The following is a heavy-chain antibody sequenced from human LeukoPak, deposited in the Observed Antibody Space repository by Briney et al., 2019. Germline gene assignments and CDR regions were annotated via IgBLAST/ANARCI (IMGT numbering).Heavy chain of an antibody. CDR2: IYYSGST. Sequence: SETLSLTCTVSGDSISTYYWSWIRQPPGKGLEWIGYIYYSGSTNYNPSLKSRVTISVDTSKNQFSLGLRSVTAADTAVYYCARGMRGFPVVFGFWGQGTLVTVSS. CDR3: ARGMRGFPVVFGF. V-gene: IGHV4-59*01. D-gene: IGHD4-23*01. CDR1: GDSISTYY. J-gene: IGHJ4*02.